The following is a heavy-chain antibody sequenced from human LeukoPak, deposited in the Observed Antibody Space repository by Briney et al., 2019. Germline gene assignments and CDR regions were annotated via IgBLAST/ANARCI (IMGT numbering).Heavy chain of an antibody. CDR1: GFSLSDYW. J-gene: IGHJ5*01. CDR3: VGGTGWLPLT. V-gene: IGHV3-7*01. CDR2: IKQDGSEM. Sequence: GGSLRLSCAASGFSLSDYWMNWVRQTPGKGPEWLANIKQDGSEMNYVESVNGRFIISRDNAKNSGYLQMNSLRAEDTAVYYCVGGTGWLPLTWGQGTLVTVSS. D-gene: IGHD6-19*01.